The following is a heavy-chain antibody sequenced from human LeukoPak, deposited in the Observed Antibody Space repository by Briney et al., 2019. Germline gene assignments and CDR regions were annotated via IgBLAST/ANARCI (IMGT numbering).Heavy chain of an antibody. CDR1: GFTFSDYN. Sequence: GGSLRLSCAASGFTFSDYNMNWVRQAPGKGLEWVSSISSSATYIYYADSVKGRFTISRDNAKTSLSLQMNSLRAEDTAVYYCARILVVPAANYYYSYGMDVWGQGNTVTVSS. D-gene: IGHD2-2*01. J-gene: IGHJ6*02. V-gene: IGHV3-21*06. CDR3: ARILVVPAANYYYSYGMDV. CDR2: ISSSATYI.